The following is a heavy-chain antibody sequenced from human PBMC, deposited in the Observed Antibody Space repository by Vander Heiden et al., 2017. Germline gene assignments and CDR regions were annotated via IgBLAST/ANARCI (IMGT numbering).Heavy chain of an antibody. CDR1: GSSISSTYY. CDR2: IFSTGNT. CDR3: AIVIREGYNEFDY. D-gene: IGHD3-16*01. V-gene: IGHV4-38-2*02. Sequence: QLQLQESGPGLVKPPETLSLHCTVSGSSISSTYYWGWIRQPPGNGLEWIGSIFSTGNTYYNPSIRSRLSISVDMSKNQFSLRLRSVTAADTALYYCAIVIREGYNEFDYWGQGSLVTVSS. J-gene: IGHJ4*02.